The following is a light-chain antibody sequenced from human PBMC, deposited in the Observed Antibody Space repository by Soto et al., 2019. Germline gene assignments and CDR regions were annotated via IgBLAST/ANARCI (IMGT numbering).Light chain of an antibody. CDR3: SAHAGSNNYV. Sequence: QSVLTQPPSASGSPGQSVTVSCAGTSRGVGAYSSVAWYQQHPGKAPKLIIYEVTKRPSGVPDRFSGARSGNTAFLTVSGLQADDEADYYCSAHAGSNNYVFGTGTKVTV. CDR1: SRGVGAYSS. CDR2: EVT. J-gene: IGLJ1*01. V-gene: IGLV2-8*01.